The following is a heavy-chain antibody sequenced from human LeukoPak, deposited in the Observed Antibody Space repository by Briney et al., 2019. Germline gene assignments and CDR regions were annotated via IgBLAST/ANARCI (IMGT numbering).Heavy chain of an antibody. CDR3: ARDWVTTVTTKYYYGMDV. D-gene: IGHD4-17*01. CDR2: IKQDGSEK. J-gene: IGHJ6*02. CDR1: GFTFSSYW. Sequence: GGSLRLSCAASGFTFSSYWMSWVRQAPGKGLEWVANIKQDGSEKYYVDSVKGRFTISRDNAKNSLYLQMNSLRAEDTAVYYCARDWVTTVTTKYYYGMDVWGQGTTVTVSS. V-gene: IGHV3-7*01.